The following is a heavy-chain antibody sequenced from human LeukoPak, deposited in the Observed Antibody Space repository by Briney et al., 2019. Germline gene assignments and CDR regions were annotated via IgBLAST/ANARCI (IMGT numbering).Heavy chain of an antibody. V-gene: IGHV3-30*02. D-gene: IGHD6-19*01. Sequence: GGSLRLSCAASGFTFSSYGMHWVRQAPGEGLEWVAFIRYDGSNKYYADSAKGRFTISRDNSKNTLYLQMNSLRAEDTAVYYCAKDGGYSSGWSASFDYWGQGTLVTVSS. CDR1: GFTFSSYG. CDR2: IRYDGSNK. J-gene: IGHJ4*02. CDR3: AKDGGYSSGWSASFDY.